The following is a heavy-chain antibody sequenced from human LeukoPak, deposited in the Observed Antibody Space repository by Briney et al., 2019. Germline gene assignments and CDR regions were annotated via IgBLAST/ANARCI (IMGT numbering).Heavy chain of an antibody. V-gene: IGHV3-23*01. J-gene: IGHJ4*02. Sequence: GGSLRLSCAASGFTFSSYAMSWVRQAPGKGLEWLSAISGSGGSTYYADSVKGRFTISRDNSKNTLYLQMNSLRAEDTAVYYCAKDGYSSGWYKDFDYWGQGTLVTVSS. CDR1: GFTFSSYA. CDR3: AKDGYSSGWYKDFDY. D-gene: IGHD6-19*01. CDR2: ISGSGGST.